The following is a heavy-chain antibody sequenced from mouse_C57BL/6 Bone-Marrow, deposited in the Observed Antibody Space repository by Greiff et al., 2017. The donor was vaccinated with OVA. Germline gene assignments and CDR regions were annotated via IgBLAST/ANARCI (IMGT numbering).Heavy chain of an antibody. V-gene: IGHV3-6*01. Sequence: VQLQQSGPGLVKPSQSLSLTCSVTGYSITSGYYWNWIRQFPGNKLEWMGYISYDGSNNYNPSLKNRISITRDTSKNQFFLKLNSVTTEDTATYYCARGGNYYGRFAYWGQGTLVTVSA. J-gene: IGHJ3*01. CDR1: GYSITSGYY. D-gene: IGHD1-1*01. CDR3: ARGGNYYGRFAY. CDR2: ISYDGSN.